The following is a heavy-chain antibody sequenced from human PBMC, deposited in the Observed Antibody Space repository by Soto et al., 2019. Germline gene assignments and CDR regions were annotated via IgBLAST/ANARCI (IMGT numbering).Heavy chain of an antibody. Sequence: SLSLTCSVSGDSISTVDYFWAWMPPPPGQALEYIGYIYKSATTYYNPSFEGRVAISLDTSKSHFSLNVTSVTAAYTAVYVWARGRYCLPGSCFPNWFDCRGQGTLFTVS. CDR1: GDSISTVDYF. CDR2: IYKSATT. J-gene: IGHJ5*01. CDR3: ARGRYCLPGSCFPNWFDC. D-gene: IGHD2-15*01. V-gene: IGHV4-30-4*01.